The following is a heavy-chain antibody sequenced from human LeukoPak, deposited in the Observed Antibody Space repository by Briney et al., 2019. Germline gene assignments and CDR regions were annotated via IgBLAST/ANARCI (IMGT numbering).Heavy chain of an antibody. CDR1: GGSVSSGSYY. CDR2: IYYSGST. D-gene: IGHD4-11*01. CDR3: ARDGSNWSNDYYHGVDV. Sequence: SETLSLTCTVSGGSVSSGSYYWSWIRQPPGKGLEWIGYIYYSGSTNYNPSLKSRVTISVDTSKNQFSLKLSSVTAAVTAVYYCARDGSNWSNDYYHGVDVWGQGTTVTVSS. V-gene: IGHV4-61*01. J-gene: IGHJ6*02.